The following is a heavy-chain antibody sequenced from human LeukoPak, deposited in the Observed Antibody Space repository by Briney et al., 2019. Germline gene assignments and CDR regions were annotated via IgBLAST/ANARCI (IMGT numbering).Heavy chain of an antibody. Sequence: GGSLRLSCAASGFPFSSYSMNWVRQAPGKGLEWVSSISSSSSYIYYADSVKGRFTISRDNAKNSLYLQMNSLSDDITAVYYSELGQVRAITAGNYFDYWGQGTLVTVSS. CDR2: ISSSSSYI. J-gene: IGHJ4*02. CDR3: ELGQVRAITAGNYFDY. D-gene: IGHD1-26*01. CDR1: GFPFSSYS. V-gene: IGHV3-21*01.